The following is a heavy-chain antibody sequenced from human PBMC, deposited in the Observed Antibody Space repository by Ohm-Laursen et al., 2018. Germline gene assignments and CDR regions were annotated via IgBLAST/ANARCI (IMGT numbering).Heavy chain of an antibody. V-gene: IGHV4-31*03. CDR3: ARQISIAARTYYYYGMDV. J-gene: IGHJ6*02. CDR2: IYHSGST. CDR1: GGSISSGAYC. Sequence: TLSLPCTVSGGSISSGAYCWSWIRQHPGKGLEWIGYIYHSGSTYYNPSLKSRVTISVDTSKNQFSLKLSSVTAADTAVYYCARQISIAARTYYYYGMDVWGQGTTVTVSS. D-gene: IGHD6-6*01.